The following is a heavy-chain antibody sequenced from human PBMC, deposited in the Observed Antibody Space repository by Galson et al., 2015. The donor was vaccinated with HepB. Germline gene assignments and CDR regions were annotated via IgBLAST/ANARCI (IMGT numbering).Heavy chain of an antibody. CDR2: IRSNTYGGTT. V-gene: IGHV3-49*03. J-gene: IGHJ4*02. D-gene: IGHD1-7*01. CDR3: SSGNYDGGSDH. Sequence: ASGLTFRDIAMSWFRQAPGKGLEWIGFIRSNTYGGTTQYAASVKGRFTISRDDSKSNSYLQMNSLKTDDTAGYFCSSGNYDGGSDHWGQGTLVTVSS. CDR1: GLTFRDIA.